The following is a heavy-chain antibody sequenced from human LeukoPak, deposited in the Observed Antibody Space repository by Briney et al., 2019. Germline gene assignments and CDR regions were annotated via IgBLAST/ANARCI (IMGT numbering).Heavy chain of an antibody. Sequence: GGSLRLSCAASGFTFTNAWMDWVRQAPGKGLEWVGRIKSRPDGGTTDFAAPVRGRFTISRDDSKNTLYLHMNSLKTEDTAVYYCITVYDSVANWGRGTLVTVSS. CDR3: ITVYDSVAN. D-gene: IGHD5-12*01. CDR2: IKSRPDGGTT. J-gene: IGHJ4*02. CDR1: GFTFTNAW. V-gene: IGHV3-15*01.